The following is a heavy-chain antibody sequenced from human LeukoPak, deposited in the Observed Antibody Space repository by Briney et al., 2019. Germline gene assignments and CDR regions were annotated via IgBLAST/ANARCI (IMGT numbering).Heavy chain of an antibody. D-gene: IGHD2-15*01. CDR3: ARGGWWQAYFDY. J-gene: IGHJ4*02. V-gene: IGHV4-30-2*01. CDR1: GGSISGGGYS. CDR2: IYHSGGT. Sequence: SQTLSLTCAVSGGSISGGGYSWSWIRQPPGKGLEWIGYIYHSGGTYYNPSLKSRVTISLDRSKNQCSLKLSSVTAADTAVYYCARGGWWQAYFDYWGQGTLVTVSS.